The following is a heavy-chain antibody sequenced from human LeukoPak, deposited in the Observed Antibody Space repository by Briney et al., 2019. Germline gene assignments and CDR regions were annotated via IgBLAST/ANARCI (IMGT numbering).Heavy chain of an antibody. Sequence: GGTLRLSCAASGFTFSSYAMSWVRQAPGKGLEWVAVISYDGSNKYYADSVKGRFTISRDNSKNTLYLQMNSLRPEDTAVYYCARDWDRRYAYYFDYWGQGTLVTVSS. CDR1: GFTFSSYA. D-gene: IGHD1-26*01. J-gene: IGHJ4*02. CDR3: ARDWDRRYAYYFDY. CDR2: ISYDGSNK. V-gene: IGHV3-30-3*01.